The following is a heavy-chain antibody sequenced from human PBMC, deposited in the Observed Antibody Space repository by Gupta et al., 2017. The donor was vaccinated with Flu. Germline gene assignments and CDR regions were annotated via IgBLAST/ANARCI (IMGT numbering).Heavy chain of an antibody. CDR2: IYSSGST. V-gene: IGHV4-4*07. CDR3: ARDFRGFCTSTTCPFDY. CDR1: GDSISKFY. J-gene: IGHJ4*02. D-gene: IGHD2-2*01. Sequence: QVQLQESGPGLVKSSETLSLTCTVSGDSISKFYWSWIRQPAGKGLEWIGRIYSSGSTNYNPPLKSRVTMSVDTSRNQFSLKLTSVTAADTAMYYCARDFRGFCTSTTCPFDYWGQGTLVTVSS.